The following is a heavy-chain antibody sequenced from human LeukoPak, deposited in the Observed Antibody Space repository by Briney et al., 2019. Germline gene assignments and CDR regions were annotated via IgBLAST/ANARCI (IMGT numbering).Heavy chain of an antibody. V-gene: IGHV3-23*01. CDR2: ISGRSEST. J-gene: IGHJ4*02. D-gene: IGHD3-3*01. CDR1: GFTFSGYA. Sequence: PGGSLRLSCAASGFTFSGYAMSWVRKAPGKGLEWVSAISGRSESTYYADSVKGRFTISRDNSKNTLHLQMNSLRAEDTAVYYCAAIRDYFDYWGQGTLVTVSS. CDR3: AAIRDYFDY.